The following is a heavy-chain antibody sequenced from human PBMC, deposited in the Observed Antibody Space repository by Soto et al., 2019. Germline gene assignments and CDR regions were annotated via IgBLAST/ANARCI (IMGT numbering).Heavy chain of an antibody. D-gene: IGHD3-16*01. J-gene: IGHJ4*02. V-gene: IGHV3-23*01. CDR2: IGDTGDAA. Sequence: EVQLLESGGNLIQPGGSLRLSCAASGFTFSTYAMTWVRQAPGKGLEWVSDIGDTGDAAYYADSVKGRFTISRDDSKNTLQRQLARLRAEGTAIYYCVKGGWGMIYDYWGQGTQVIVSS. CDR3: VKGGWGMIYDY. CDR1: GFTFSTYA.